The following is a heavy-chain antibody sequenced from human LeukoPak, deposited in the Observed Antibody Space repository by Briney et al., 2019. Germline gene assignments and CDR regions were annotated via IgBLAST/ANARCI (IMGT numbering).Heavy chain of an antibody. CDR2: IYYSGST. V-gene: IGHV4-59*01. CDR3: ARGFGSSYGRAHWYFDL. CDR1: GGSISSYY. D-gene: IGHD5-18*01. J-gene: IGHJ2*01. Sequence: PSETLSLTCTVSGGSISSYYWSWIRQPPGKGLEWIGYIYYSGSTNYNPSLKSRVTISVDTSKNQFSLKLNSVTAADTAVYYCARGFGSSYGRAHWYFDLWGRGTLVTVSS.